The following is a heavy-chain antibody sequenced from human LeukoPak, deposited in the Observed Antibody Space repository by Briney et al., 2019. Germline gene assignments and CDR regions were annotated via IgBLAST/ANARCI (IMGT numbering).Heavy chain of an antibody. Sequence: ASVNVSCKASGYTFTSYGISWVRQAPGQGLEWMGWISAYNGNTNYAQKLQGRVTMTTDTSTSTAYMELRSLRSDDTAVYYCARVRRGYDSSGYLDYWGQGTLVTVSS. D-gene: IGHD3-22*01. CDR2: ISAYNGNT. V-gene: IGHV1-18*01. CDR1: GYTFTSYG. J-gene: IGHJ4*02. CDR3: ARVRRGYDSSGYLDY.